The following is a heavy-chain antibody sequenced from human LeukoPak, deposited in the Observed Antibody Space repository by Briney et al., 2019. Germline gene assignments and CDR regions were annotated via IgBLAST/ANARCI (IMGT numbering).Heavy chain of an antibody. V-gene: IGHV3-48*03. Sequence: GGSLRLSCAASGFTFSSYEMNWVRQAPGKGLEWVSYISSSGSTIYYADSVKGRFTISRDNAKNSLYLQMNSLRAEDTAVYYCARSNGDAFDIWGQGTMVTVSS. CDR2: ISSSGSTI. J-gene: IGHJ3*02. CDR1: GFTFSSYE. CDR3: ARSNGDAFDI.